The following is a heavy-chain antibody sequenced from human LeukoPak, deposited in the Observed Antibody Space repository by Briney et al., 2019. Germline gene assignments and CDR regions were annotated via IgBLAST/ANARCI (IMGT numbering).Heavy chain of an antibody. CDR2: IYYSGST. J-gene: IGHJ4*02. CDR1: GGSINSSY. V-gene: IGHV4-59*08. CDR3: ARRIRPHYYDSSGYDY. Sequence: SETLSLTCTVSGGSINSSYWGWIRQPPGKGLEWIGYIYYSGSTYYNPSLKSRVTISVDTSKNQFSLKLSSVTAADTPVYYCARRIRPHYYDSSGYDYWGQGTLVTVSS. D-gene: IGHD3-22*01.